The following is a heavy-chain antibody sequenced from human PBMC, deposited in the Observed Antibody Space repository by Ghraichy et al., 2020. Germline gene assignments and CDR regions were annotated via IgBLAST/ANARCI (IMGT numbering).Heavy chain of an antibody. Sequence: GESLNISCAASGFTFSSHAMTWVRQVPGKGLEWVSTITNSGANTYYADSVKGRFTISRDNSKNTLFLQMNSLRAEDTAIYYCAKGRGYSSGLFDYWGQGTLVTVSS. CDR2: ITNSGANT. CDR1: GFTFSSHA. CDR3: AKGRGYSSGLFDY. V-gene: IGHV3-23*01. J-gene: IGHJ4*02. D-gene: IGHD6-19*01.